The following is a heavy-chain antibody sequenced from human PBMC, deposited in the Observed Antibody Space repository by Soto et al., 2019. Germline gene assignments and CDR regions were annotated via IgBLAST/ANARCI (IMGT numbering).Heavy chain of an antibody. CDR2: MYYGGST. D-gene: IGHD4-17*01. Sequence: QVQLQESGPGLVKPSETLSLTCTVSGGSIRTYYWNWIRQPPGKGLEWIGYMYYGGSTKYNPSLKSRFTVSGDTSKTDFSLKPTSVTAADTAVYYCAISTGYGDSYFDYWGRGTLVTVSA. CDR3: AISTGYGDSYFDY. CDR1: GGSIRTYY. V-gene: IGHV4-59*01. J-gene: IGHJ4*02.